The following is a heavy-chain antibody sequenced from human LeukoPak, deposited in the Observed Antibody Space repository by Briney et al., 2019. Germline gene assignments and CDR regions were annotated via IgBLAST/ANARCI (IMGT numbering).Heavy chain of an antibody. CDR2: IYTSGST. J-gene: IGHJ4*02. Sequence: SETLSLTCTVSGGSISSGSYYWSWIRQPAGKGLEWIGRIYTSGSTNYNPSLESRVTISVDTSKNQFSLKLSSVTAADTAVYYCARMPIVGATRYFDYWGQGTLVTVSS. CDR3: ARMPIVGATRYFDY. D-gene: IGHD1-26*01. V-gene: IGHV4-61*02. CDR1: GGSISSGSYY.